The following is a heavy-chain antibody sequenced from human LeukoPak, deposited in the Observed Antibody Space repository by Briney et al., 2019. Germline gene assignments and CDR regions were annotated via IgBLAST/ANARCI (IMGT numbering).Heavy chain of an antibody. D-gene: IGHD6-19*01. CDR3: AKDPGVAVAGTRQFDY. CDR1: GFTFSSYS. Sequence: GGSLRLSCAASGFTFSSYSMHWVRQAPGKGLEWVAIVWYDGSNKYYADSVKGRFTISRDNSKNTLYLQMNSLRAEDTAVYYCAKDPGVAVAGTRQFDYWGQGTLVTVSS. J-gene: IGHJ4*02. CDR2: VWYDGSNK. V-gene: IGHV3-30*02.